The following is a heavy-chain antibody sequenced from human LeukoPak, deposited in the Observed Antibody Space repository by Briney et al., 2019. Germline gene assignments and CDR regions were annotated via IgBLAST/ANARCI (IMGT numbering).Heavy chain of an antibody. Sequence: PGGSLRLSCAASAFTFSNYWMSWVRQAPGKGLEWVANIKEDGSEINYVDSVKGRSTISRDNAKNSLYLQMNSLRVDDTAVYYCARDRGYSTFDYWGQGTLVTVSS. CDR3: ARDRGYSTFDY. V-gene: IGHV3-7*01. J-gene: IGHJ4*02. D-gene: IGHD4-23*01. CDR2: IKEDGSEI. CDR1: AFTFSNYW.